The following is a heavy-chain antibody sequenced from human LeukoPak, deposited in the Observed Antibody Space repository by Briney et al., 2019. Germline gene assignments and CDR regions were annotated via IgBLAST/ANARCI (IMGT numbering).Heavy chain of an antibody. V-gene: IGHV3-23*01. CDR3: TTLFGGSLDF. D-gene: IGHD2-15*01. CDR2: ISGSGGST. CDR1: GFTFSSYA. J-gene: IGHJ4*02. Sequence: GGSLRLSCAASGFTFSSYAMSWVRQAPGKGLEWVSAISGSGGSTYYADSVKGRFTISRDNSKETLYLQMNSLRAEDTSIYYCTTLFGGSLDFWGQGTLVTVSS.